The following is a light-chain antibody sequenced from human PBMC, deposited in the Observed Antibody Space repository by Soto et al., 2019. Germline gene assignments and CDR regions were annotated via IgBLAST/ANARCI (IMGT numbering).Light chain of an antibody. V-gene: IGLV2-14*03. CDR2: DVT. CDR1: RRDVGGYNY. Sequence: QSALTQPASVSGSPGQSITISCTGTRRDVGGYNYVSWYQQHPGKAPKLLIYDVTDRPSGVSNRFSGSKSGNTASLTISGLQAEDEADYYCSSYSSDTTPVIFGGGTKLTVL. J-gene: IGLJ2*01. CDR3: SSYSSDTTPVI.